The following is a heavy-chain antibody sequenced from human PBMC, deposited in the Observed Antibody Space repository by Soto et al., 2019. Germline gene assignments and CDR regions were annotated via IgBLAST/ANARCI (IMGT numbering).Heavy chain of an antibody. J-gene: IGHJ6*02. D-gene: IGHD6-6*01. CDR3: ARLGHSSSSNYYYFFGMDV. V-gene: IGHV5-51*01. CDR1: GSSFTSYW. Sequence: GESLKISCKGSGSSFTSYWIGWVSQMPGKGLEWMGIIYPGDCDTRYSPSFQGQGTSSADKAISIAGLQWSSLKASDTAMYYCARLGHSSSSNYYYFFGMDVWGQGTTVTVSS. CDR2: IYPGDCDT.